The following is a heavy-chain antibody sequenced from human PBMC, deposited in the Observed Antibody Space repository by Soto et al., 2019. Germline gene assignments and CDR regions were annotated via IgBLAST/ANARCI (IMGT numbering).Heavy chain of an antibody. Sequence: SETLSLTCTVSGGSISSYYWSWIRQPPGKGLEWIGYIYYSGSTNYNPSLKSRVTISVDTSKNQFSLKLSSVTAADTAVYYCARQRSSGHPRELDYWGQGTLVTVSS. CDR1: GGSISSYY. V-gene: IGHV4-59*08. CDR3: ARQRSSGHPRELDY. D-gene: IGHD6-19*01. J-gene: IGHJ4*02. CDR2: IYYSGST.